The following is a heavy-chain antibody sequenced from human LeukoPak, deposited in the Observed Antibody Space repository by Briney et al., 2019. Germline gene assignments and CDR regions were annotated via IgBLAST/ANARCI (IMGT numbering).Heavy chain of an antibody. D-gene: IGHD2-2*01. V-gene: IGHV4-61*02. CDR2: IYTSGST. J-gene: IGHJ4*02. CDR1: GGSISSGGYY. CDR3: ARVAWGFGDIVVVPAALTWVFTDY. Sequence: SETLSLTCTVSGGSISSGGYYWSWIRRPAGKGLEWIGRIYTSGSTNYNPSLKSRVTMSVDTSKNQFSLKLSSVTAADTAVYYCARVAWGFGDIVVVPAALTWVFTDYWGQGTLVTVSS.